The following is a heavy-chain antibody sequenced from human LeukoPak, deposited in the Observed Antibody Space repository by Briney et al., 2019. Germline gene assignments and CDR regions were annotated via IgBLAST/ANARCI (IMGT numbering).Heavy chain of an antibody. D-gene: IGHD3-16*02. CDR2: TSSSDAGT. V-gene: IGHV3-23*01. CDR3: ATGPGYSFY. Sequence: PGGSLRLSCAASGFALSSYAMSWVRQAPGKGLEWVSATSSSDAGTYHAESVRGRFTISRDNSKNTLYLQMNSLRAEDTAVYYCATGPGYSFYWGQGTLVTVSS. J-gene: IGHJ4*02. CDR1: GFALSSYA.